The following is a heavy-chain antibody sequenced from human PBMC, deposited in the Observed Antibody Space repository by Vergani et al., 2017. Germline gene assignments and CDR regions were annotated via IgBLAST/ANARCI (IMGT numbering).Heavy chain of an antibody. J-gene: IGHJ4*02. CDR2: MDYSGST. D-gene: IGHD2-15*01. Sequence: QLQLQESGPGLLKPSETLSLTCTVSGDSVISTDYHWGWIRQPPGKGLEWIGRMDYSGSTSYNPSLESRISISFETPKNQFSLRLTSVTAADTAVYYCASKRGACRAAYCHSYDFWGPGTLVGVSS. CDR3: ASKRGACRAAYCHSYDF. V-gene: IGHV4-39*01. CDR1: GDSVISTDYH.